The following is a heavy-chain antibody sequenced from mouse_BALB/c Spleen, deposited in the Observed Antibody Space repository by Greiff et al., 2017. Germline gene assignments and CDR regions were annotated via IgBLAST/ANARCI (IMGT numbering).Heavy chain of an antibody. V-gene: IGHV1-14*01. CDR3: ARSLGSSGWYFDV. D-gene: IGHD1-1*01. CDR1: GYTFTSYV. CDR2: INPYNDGT. J-gene: IGHJ1*01. Sequence: ESGPELVKPGASVKMSCKASGYTFTSYVMHWVKQKPGQGLEWIGYINPYNDGTKYNEKFKGKATLTSDKSSSTAYMELSSLTSEDSAVYYCARSLGSSGWYFDVWGAGTTVTVSS.